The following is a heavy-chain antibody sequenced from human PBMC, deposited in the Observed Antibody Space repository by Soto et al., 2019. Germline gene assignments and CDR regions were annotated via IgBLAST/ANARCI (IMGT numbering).Heavy chain of an antibody. CDR2: ISSSGYI. Sequence: EVQLVESGGGLVKPGGSLRLSCAASGFNFNSYTINWVRQAPGKRLEWLSSISSSGYIFSTDAVRGRFTISRDNAKNSVYLKINSLRAEDTDGYFCAGDCSVGSGYPGLDVWGQGTTVTVSS. D-gene: IGHD2-15*01. J-gene: IGHJ6*02. CDR3: AGDCSVGSGYPGLDV. CDR1: GFNFNSYT. V-gene: IGHV3-21*01.